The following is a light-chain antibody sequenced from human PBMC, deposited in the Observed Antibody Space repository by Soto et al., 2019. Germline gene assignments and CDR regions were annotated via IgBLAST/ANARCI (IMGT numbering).Light chain of an antibody. J-gene: IGLJ1*01. CDR3: CSYADSNTYV. Sequence: QSALTQPASVSGSPGQSITISCTGTNSDVGSYNLVSWYQQHPGKAPKLMIYEGSKRPSGVSNRFSGSKSGNTASLTISGLQAEDEADYYCCSYADSNTYVFGTGTKLTVL. CDR2: EGS. V-gene: IGLV2-23*01. CDR1: NSDVGSYNL.